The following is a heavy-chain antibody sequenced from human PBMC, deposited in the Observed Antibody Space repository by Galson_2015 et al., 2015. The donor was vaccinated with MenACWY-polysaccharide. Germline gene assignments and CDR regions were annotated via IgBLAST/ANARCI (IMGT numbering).Heavy chain of an antibody. CDR2: ISKSGNDM. Sequence: YLRLCCAASGFRINTYYMNWVRQTPGKGMEWVSSISKSGNDMQYTVSVRCRFTISTDIAKNSLLLQMNSLGVEDTAIYYCAKDFHNYGMDVWGHGTTVTVSS. CDR3: AKDFHNYGMDV. CDR1: GFRINTYY. J-gene: IGHJ6*02. V-gene: IGHV3-21*06.